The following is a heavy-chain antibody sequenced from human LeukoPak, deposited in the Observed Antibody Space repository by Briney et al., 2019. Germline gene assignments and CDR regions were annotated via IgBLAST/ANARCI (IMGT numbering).Heavy chain of an antibody. CDR3: ARGKIVPAAISNWFDP. D-gene: IGHD2-2*01. CDR1: GGTISNYV. CDR2: IIPIFTTA. V-gene: IGHV1-69*13. J-gene: IGHJ5*02. Sequence: SVKVSCKAAGGTISNYVISWVRQAPGQGLEWMGGIIPIFTTANYAQKFQGRVTITADESTSTAYMELSSLRSEDTAVYYCARGKIVPAAISNWFDPWGQGTLVTVSS.